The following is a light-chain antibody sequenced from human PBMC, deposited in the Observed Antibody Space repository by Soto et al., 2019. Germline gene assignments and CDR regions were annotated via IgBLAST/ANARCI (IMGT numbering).Light chain of an antibody. CDR3: QQRSNWRT. V-gene: IGKV3-11*01. CDR1: QSVCSY. CDR2: DAS. J-gene: IGKJ1*01. Sequence: EIVLTQSPATLSLSPGGRATLSCRASQSVCSYLAWYQQKPGQAPRLLIYDASNRATGIPARFSGSGSGTDFTLTISSLEPEDFAVYYCQQRSNWRTFGQGTKVEIK.